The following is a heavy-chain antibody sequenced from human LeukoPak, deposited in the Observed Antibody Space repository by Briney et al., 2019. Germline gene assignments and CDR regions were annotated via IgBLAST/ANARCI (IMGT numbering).Heavy chain of an antibody. J-gene: IGHJ4*02. CDR2: FDPEDGET. CDR3: ATDLYSIRSY. D-gene: IGHD3-3*02. V-gene: IGHV1-24*01. Sequence: ASVKVSCKVSGYTLTELSMHWVRQAPGKGLEWMGGFDPEDGETIYAQKFQGRVTITEDTSTDTAYMELSSLRSEDTAVYYCATDLYSIRSYWGQGTLVTVSS. CDR1: GYTLTELS.